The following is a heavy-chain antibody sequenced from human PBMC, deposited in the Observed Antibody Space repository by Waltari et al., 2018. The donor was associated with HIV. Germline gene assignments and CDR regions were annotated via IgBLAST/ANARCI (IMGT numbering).Heavy chain of an antibody. J-gene: IGHJ4*02. CDR1: GGSFSGYY. V-gene: IGHV4-34*01. CDR3: ARGKLVMSTTTFDS. Sequence: QVQLQQWGAGLLKPSETLSLTCAVYGGSFSGYYWSWIRQSPGEGLEWIGEINHTGNTNYNPSLKSRVTISVDTSKNQFSLILKSMTAADTAVYFCARGKLVMSTTTFDSWGQGILVTVSS. CDR2: INHTGNT. D-gene: IGHD2-8*02.